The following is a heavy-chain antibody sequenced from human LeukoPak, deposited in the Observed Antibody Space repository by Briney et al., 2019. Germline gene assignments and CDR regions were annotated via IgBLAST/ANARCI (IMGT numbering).Heavy chain of an antibody. Sequence: GESLKISCKGSGYSINNYWIGWVRQMPGKGLEWMGVIYPADSDIRYSPSFQGQVTISADKSISTAYLQWSSLKASDTAMFYCARQEYCSGGSCYTWFDPWGQGTLVIVSS. CDR3: ARQEYCSGGSCYTWFDP. CDR2: IYPADSDI. D-gene: IGHD2-15*01. J-gene: IGHJ5*02. V-gene: IGHV5-51*01. CDR1: GYSINNYW.